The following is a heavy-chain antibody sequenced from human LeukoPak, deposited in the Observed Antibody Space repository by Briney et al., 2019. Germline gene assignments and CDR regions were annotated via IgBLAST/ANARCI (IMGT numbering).Heavy chain of an antibody. CDR2: IYYSGST. Sequence: SETLSLTCTVSGGSISSGDYYWSWIRQPPGKGLEWIGYIYYSGSTYYNPSLKSRVSISVDTSKNQFSLKLSSVTAADTAVYYCARGGEIAAAAIDYWGQGTLVNVSS. D-gene: IGHD6-13*01. V-gene: IGHV4-30-4*01. CDR3: ARGGEIAAAAIDY. J-gene: IGHJ4*02. CDR1: GGSISSGDYY.